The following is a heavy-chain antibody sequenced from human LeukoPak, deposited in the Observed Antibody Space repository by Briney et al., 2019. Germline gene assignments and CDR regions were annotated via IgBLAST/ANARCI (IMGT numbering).Heavy chain of an antibody. CDR3: ARAAMNLDGYNWRCFDY. V-gene: IGHV1-2*04. CDR2: IHPNSGGT. Sequence: ASVKVSCKASGYTFTGYYMHWVRQAPRQGLEWMGWIHPNSGGTKYAQKFQGWVTMTRDTSISTAYMELSRLRSDDTAVYYCARAAMNLDGYNWRCFDYWGQGTVVTVSS. J-gene: IGHJ4*02. CDR1: GYTFTGYY. D-gene: IGHD5-24*01.